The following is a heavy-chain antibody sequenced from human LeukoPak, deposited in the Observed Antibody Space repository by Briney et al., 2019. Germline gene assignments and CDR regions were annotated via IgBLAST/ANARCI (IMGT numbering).Heavy chain of an antibody. J-gene: IGHJ4*02. CDR2: ISSRGSTR. Sequence: GGSLRLSCAASGFTLSDYYMSWIRQAPGKGLEWVSYISSRGSTRYYADSVKGRFTISRDNAKKSLYLQMNSLRAEDTAVYYCARGTVITTVDYWGQGTLVTVSS. D-gene: IGHD3-22*01. CDR3: ARGTVITTVDY. V-gene: IGHV3-11*04. CDR1: GFTLSDYY.